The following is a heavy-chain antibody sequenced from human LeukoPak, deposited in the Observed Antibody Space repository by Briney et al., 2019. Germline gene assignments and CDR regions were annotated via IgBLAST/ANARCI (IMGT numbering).Heavy chain of an antibody. Sequence: SETLSLTCTVSGYSISSGYYWGWIRQPPGKGLEWIGSIYHSGSTYYNPSLKSRVTISVDRSKNQFSLKLSSVTAADTAVYYCARGTGTRITIFGVVISAFDIWGQGTTVTVSS. V-gene: IGHV4-38-2*02. CDR3: ARGTGTRITIFGVVISAFDI. CDR2: IYHSGST. D-gene: IGHD3-3*01. CDR1: GYSISSGYY. J-gene: IGHJ3*02.